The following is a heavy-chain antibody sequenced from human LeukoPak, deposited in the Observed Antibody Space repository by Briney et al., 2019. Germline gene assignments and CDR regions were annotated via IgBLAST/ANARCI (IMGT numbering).Heavy chain of an antibody. Sequence: GGSLRLSCAASGFTFSSYSMNWVRQAPGKGLEWVSSISSSSSYIYYADSVKGRFTISRDNAKNSLYLQMNSLGAEDTAVYYCARGSSITDAFDIWGQGTMVTVSS. CDR3: ARGSSITDAFDI. CDR1: GFTFSSYS. J-gene: IGHJ3*02. CDR2: ISSSSSYI. V-gene: IGHV3-21*01. D-gene: IGHD6-13*01.